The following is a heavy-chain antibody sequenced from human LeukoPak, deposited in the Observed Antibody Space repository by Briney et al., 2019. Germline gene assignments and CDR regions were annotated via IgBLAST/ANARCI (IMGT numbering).Heavy chain of an antibody. V-gene: IGHV4-30-2*01. CDR2: VHLDGRT. J-gene: IGHJ4*02. CDR3: AREGGFYRPLDY. CDR1: GGSISSGGYY. Sequence: SQTLSLTCTVSGGSISSGGYYWSWIRQPPGKGLEWIGEVHLDGRTNYNPSLKSRLVMSADLPENHISLKLTSVTAADTAVYYCAREGGFYRPLDYSGQGTLVTVSS. D-gene: IGHD6-25*01.